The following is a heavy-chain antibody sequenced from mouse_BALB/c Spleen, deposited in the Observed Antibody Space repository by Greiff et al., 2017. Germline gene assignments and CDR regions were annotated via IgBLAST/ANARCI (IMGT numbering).Heavy chain of an antibody. CDR1: GYTFTSYW. CDR3: ARGGSYYGSSHWYFDV. CDR2: IDPSDSET. J-gene: IGHJ1*01. Sequence: QVQLQQPGAELVKPGAPVKLSCKASGYTFTSYWMNWVKQRPGRGLEWIGRIDPSDSETHYNQKFKDKATLTVDKSSSTAYIQLSSLTSEDSAVYYCARGGSYYGSSHWYFDVWGAGTTVTVSS. V-gene: IGHV1-69*02. D-gene: IGHD1-1*01.